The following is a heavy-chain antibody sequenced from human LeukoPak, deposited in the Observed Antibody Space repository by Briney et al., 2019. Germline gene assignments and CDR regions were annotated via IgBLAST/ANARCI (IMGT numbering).Heavy chain of an antibody. J-gene: IGHJ3*02. CDR1: GGSISSYY. D-gene: IGHD6-13*01. CDR2: IYYSGST. Sequence: SETLSLTCTVSGGSISSYYWSWIRQPPGKGLEWIGYIYYSGSTNYNPSLKSRVTISVDTSKNQFSLKLSSVTAADTAVYYCARVVRNPGAFDIWGQGTMVTVSS. V-gene: IGHV4-59*01. CDR3: ARVVRNPGAFDI.